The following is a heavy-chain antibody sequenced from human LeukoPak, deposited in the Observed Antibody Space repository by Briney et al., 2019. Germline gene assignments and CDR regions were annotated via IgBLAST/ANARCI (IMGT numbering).Heavy chain of an antibody. D-gene: IGHD1-26*01. Sequence: GESLKISCKVSGYSFTSYCIGWVRQMPGKGLEWMGIIYPGDSGPTYSPSFQGQVPISVDKSINTAYLQWSSLQASDTAMYYCGMSGDRVPLQDDVFDVWGQGTMVTVST. CDR2: IYPGDSGP. CDR3: GMSGDRVPLQDDVFDV. CDR1: GYSFTSYC. V-gene: IGHV5-51*01. J-gene: IGHJ3*01.